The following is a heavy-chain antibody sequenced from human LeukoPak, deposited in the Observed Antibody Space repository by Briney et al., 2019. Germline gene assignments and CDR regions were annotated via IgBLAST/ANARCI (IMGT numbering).Heavy chain of an antibody. Sequence: QAGGSLRLSCAASGFTFSSYGMHWVRQAPGKGLEWVAVIWYDGSNKYYADSVKGRFTISRDNSKNTLYLQMNSLRAEDTAVYYCARDFLAMVRGVLDVWGQGTTVTVSS. J-gene: IGHJ6*02. D-gene: IGHD3-10*01. CDR3: ARDFLAMVRGVLDV. CDR1: GFTFSSYG. CDR2: IWYDGSNK. V-gene: IGHV3-33*01.